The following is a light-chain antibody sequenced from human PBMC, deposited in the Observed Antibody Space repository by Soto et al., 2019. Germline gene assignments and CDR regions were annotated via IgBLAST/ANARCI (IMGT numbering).Light chain of an antibody. Sequence: QSVLTQPPSVSGAPGQRVTISCTGSSSNIGAGYDVHWYQQLPGTAPKLLIYGNNNRPSGVPDRFSGSKSGPSASLAITGLQAEDEADDYCQSYDSSRSGHVVFGGGTKLTVL. CDR3: QSYDSSRSGHVV. V-gene: IGLV1-40*01. CDR2: GNN. CDR1: SSNIGAGYD. J-gene: IGLJ2*01.